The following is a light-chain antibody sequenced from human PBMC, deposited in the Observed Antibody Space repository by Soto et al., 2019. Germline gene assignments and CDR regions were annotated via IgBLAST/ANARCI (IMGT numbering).Light chain of an antibody. CDR2: GAS. CDR3: QESTRT. CDR1: QSVSNNY. Sequence: EIWLTQSPGTLSLSPGERATLSCRASQSVSNNYLAWYQQKPGQAPRLLIYGASNRATGIPERFSGSGSGTDSTLTISRLEPEDFAVYYCQESTRTFGQGTKVDIK. J-gene: IGKJ1*01. V-gene: IGKV3-20*01.